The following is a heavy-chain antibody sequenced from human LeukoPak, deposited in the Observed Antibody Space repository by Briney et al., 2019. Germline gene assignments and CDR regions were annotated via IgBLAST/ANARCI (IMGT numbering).Heavy chain of an antibody. Sequence: GGSLRLSCGASGFIFSSYDMHWVRQARGKGLEWVLANRTAGDTYYPGSVKGQFTISRENAKNSLYLQMNSLRAGDTAVYYCARGAMVRGAPPIFDYWGQGTLVTVSS. CDR1: GFIFSSYD. J-gene: IGHJ4*02. CDR3: ARGAMVRGAPPIFDY. V-gene: IGHV3-13*01. D-gene: IGHD3-10*01. CDR2: NRTAGDT.